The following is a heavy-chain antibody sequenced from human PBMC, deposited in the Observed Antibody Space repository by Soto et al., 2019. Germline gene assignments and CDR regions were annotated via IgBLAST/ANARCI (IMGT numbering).Heavy chain of an antibody. J-gene: IGHJ4*02. Sequence: SETLSLTCTVSGGSISSSSYYWGWIRQPPGKGLEWIGSIYYSGSTYYNPSLKSRVTISVDTSKNQFSLKLSSLTAADTSVYYCARHTWVYDYGDYFDYWGQGTLVTVSS. V-gene: IGHV4-39*01. D-gene: IGHD4-17*01. CDR2: IYYSGST. CDR3: ARHTWVYDYGDYFDY. CDR1: GGSISSSSYY.